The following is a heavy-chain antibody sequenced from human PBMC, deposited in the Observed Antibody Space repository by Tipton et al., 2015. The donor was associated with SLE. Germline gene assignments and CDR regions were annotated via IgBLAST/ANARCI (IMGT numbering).Heavy chain of an antibody. V-gene: IGHV4-39*07. J-gene: IGHJ6*03. CDR1: GGSISSTYYY. CDR3: ARGGLGYSYYYYMDV. Sequence: TLSLTCTVSGGSISSTYYYWAWIRQPPGKGLEWTGSIYYDGSTNYNPSVKSRVTISVDTSKNQFSLKLSSVTAADTAVYYRARGGLGYSYYYYMDVWGKGTTVTVSS. CDR2: IYYDGST. D-gene: IGHD5-12*01.